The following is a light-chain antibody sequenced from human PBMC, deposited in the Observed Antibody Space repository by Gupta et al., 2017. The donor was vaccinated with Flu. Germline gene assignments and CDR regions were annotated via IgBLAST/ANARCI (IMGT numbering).Light chain of an antibody. Sequence: EIELTQSPATLSLSPGERATLSCRASQSVSRYLAWYQQRPGQAPRLLIYDASKRATGIAARFSGSGSGTDFTFTISSLEPEDFAVYYCQIRDNWPLTFGGGTKVEIK. CDR3: QIRDNWPLT. CDR2: DAS. CDR1: QSVSRY. J-gene: IGKJ4*01. V-gene: IGKV3-11*01.